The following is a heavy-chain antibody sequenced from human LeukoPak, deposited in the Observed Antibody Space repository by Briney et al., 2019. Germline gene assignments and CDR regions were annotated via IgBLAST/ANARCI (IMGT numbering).Heavy chain of an antibody. D-gene: IGHD3-22*01. Sequence: GGSLRLSCAASGFTFDDYAMHWVRQAPGKGLEWVSGISWNSGSIGYADSVKGRFTISRDNAKNSLYLQMSSLRAEDTALYYCAKGAGGYDSSGYYYAPEYFQHWGQGTLVTVSS. CDR2: ISWNSGSI. J-gene: IGHJ1*01. CDR1: GFTFDDYA. CDR3: AKGAGGYDSSGYYYAPEYFQH. V-gene: IGHV3-9*01.